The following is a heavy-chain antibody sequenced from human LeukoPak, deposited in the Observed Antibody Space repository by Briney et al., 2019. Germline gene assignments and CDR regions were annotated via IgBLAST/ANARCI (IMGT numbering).Heavy chain of an antibody. D-gene: IGHD2-15*01. CDR3: ARDCSGGSCSAEDAFDI. Sequence: SETLSLTCTVSGGSISSYYWSWIRQPPGKGLEWIGYIYYSGSTNYNPSLKSRVTISVDTPKNQFSLKLSSVTAADTAVYYCARDCSGGSCSAEDAFDIWGQGTMVTVSS. J-gene: IGHJ3*02. CDR1: GGSISSYY. V-gene: IGHV4-59*01. CDR2: IYYSGST.